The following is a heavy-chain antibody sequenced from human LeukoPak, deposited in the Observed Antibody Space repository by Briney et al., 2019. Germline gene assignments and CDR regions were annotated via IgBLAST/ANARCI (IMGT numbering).Heavy chain of an antibody. V-gene: IGHV4-4*07. CDR3: ARVGARSGSYGSSG. CDR2: IYTSGSA. CDR1: GGSISSYY. Sequence: SETLSLTCTVSGGSISSYYWSWVRQPAGKGLEWIGRIYTSGSANYNPSLKSRVTMSVDTSKNQFSLKLSSVTAADTAVYYCARVGARSGSYGSSGWGQGTLVTVSS. D-gene: IGHD1-26*01. J-gene: IGHJ1*01.